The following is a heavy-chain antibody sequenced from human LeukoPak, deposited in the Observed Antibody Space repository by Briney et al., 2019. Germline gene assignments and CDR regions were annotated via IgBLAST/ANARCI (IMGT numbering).Heavy chain of an antibody. D-gene: IGHD1-14*01. CDR2: ISYDGGRK. CDR3: AKDRSTTWAFDY. V-gene: IGHV3-30*18. CDR1: GFTFSSSG. J-gene: IGHJ4*02. Sequence: GRSLRLSRAASGFTFSSSGMHWVRQAPGKGLAWVSFISYDGGRKYYADSVKGRFTISRDNSKDTLYLQMNSLTADDTAVYYCAKDRSTTWAFDYWGPGTLVTVSS.